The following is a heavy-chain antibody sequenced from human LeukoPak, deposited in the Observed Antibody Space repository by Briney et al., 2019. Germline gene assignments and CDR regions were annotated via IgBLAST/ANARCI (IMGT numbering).Heavy chain of an antibody. Sequence: GGSLRLSCAVSGFTFSSYAMSWVRQAPGKGLEWVSAISGSGGSTYDADSVKGRFTISRDNSKNTLYLQMNSLRAEDTAVYYCAKDLMDYYDSSGYFFDYWGQGTLVTVSS. D-gene: IGHD3-22*01. CDR1: GFTFSSYA. CDR3: AKDLMDYYDSSGYFFDY. J-gene: IGHJ4*02. V-gene: IGHV3-23*01. CDR2: ISGSGGST.